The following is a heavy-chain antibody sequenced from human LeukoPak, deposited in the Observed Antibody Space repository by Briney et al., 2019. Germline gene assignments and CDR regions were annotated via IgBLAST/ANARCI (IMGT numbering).Heavy chain of an antibody. J-gene: IGHJ4*02. Sequence: QPGGSLRLSCIASGFTFSGYWMHWVRQAPGKGLVWVSRIDSDGRSIDNADSVKGRFTISRDNAKNTLYLQMNSLRAEDTAVYYCARGGLWFGVYSDYWGQGTLVTVSP. V-gene: IGHV3-74*01. CDR2: IDSDGRSI. CDR3: ARGGLWFGVYSDY. D-gene: IGHD3-10*01. CDR1: GFTFSGYW.